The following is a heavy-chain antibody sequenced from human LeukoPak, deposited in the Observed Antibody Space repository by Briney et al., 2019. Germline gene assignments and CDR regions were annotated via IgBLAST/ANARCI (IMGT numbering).Heavy chain of an antibody. CDR1: GFTFTSYS. CDR3: AKVSGGGLYYDGMDV. J-gene: IGHJ6*02. D-gene: IGHD1-14*01. CDR2: ISGSGGST. V-gene: IGHV3-23*01. Sequence: GGSLRLSCAASGFTFTSYSMSWVRQAPGKGLEWVSAISGSGGSTYYADSVKGRFTISRDSSKNTLYLQMNSLRAEDTAVYYCAKVSGGGLYYDGMDVWGQGTTVTVSS.